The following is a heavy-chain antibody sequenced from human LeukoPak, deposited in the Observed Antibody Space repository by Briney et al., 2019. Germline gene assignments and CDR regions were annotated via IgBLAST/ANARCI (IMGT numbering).Heavy chain of an antibody. J-gene: IGHJ6*02. CDR1: GFIFDHYA. Sequence: PGRSLRLSCAASGFIFDHYAMHWVRQAPGKGLEWVSGIRWNNGSIGYADSVKGRFTIPRDNAKNSLYLQMNSLKAEDTALYYCAKDITIAAAGPVNYYGMAVGGQGTTVTVSS. D-gene: IGHD6-13*01. CDR3: AKDITIAAAGPVNYYGMAV. CDR2: IRWNNGSI. V-gene: IGHV3-9*01.